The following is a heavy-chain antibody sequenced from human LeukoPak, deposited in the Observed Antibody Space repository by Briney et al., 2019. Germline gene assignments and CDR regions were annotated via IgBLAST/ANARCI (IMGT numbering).Heavy chain of an antibody. CDR2: INPNSGFT. CDR3: ARLADCSSSSCRSFDY. CDR1: GYPFTGYY. D-gene: IGHD2-2*01. J-gene: IGHJ4*02. Sequence: GASVKVSCKASGYPFTGYYLHWVRQAPGQGLEWMGWINPNSGFTNYAQKFQGRVTMTRDTSISTAYMELSRLRSDDTAVYYCARLADCSSSSCRSFDYWGQGTWSPSPQ. V-gene: IGHV1-2*02.